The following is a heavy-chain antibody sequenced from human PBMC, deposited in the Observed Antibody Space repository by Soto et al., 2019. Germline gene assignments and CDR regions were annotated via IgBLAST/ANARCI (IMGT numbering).Heavy chain of an antibody. J-gene: IGHJ6*02. V-gene: IGHV1-2*06. CDR2: INTKNGGS. Sequence: GASVKVSCKASGYPFTAYYVHWVRQAPGQGLEWVGRINTKNGGSDFAQKSQGRVTMTRDSSITTAYMDLNRLTSDDTAVYYCVSSVAVRPGRGDSHALDVWGPGTSVTVFS. CDR1: GYPFTAYY. D-gene: IGHD6-6*01. CDR3: VSSVAVRPGRGDSHALDV.